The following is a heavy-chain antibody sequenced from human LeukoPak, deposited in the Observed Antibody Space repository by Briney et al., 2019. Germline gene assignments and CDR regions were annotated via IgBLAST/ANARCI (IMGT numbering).Heavy chain of an antibody. D-gene: IGHD3-3*01. CDR3: ARGSPGDYDFWSGYLYYYYMDV. V-gene: IGHV3-48*04. CDR1: GFTFSSYS. CDR2: ISSSSSTI. Sequence: GGSLRLSCAASGFTFSSYSMNWVRQAPGKGLEWVSYISSSSSTIYYADSVKGRFTISRGNAKNSLYLQMNSLRAEDTAVYYCARGSPGDYDFWSGYLYYYYMDVWGKGTTVTVSS. J-gene: IGHJ6*03.